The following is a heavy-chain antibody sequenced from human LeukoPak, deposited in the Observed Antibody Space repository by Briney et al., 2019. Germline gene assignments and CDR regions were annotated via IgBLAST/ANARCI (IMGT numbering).Heavy chain of an antibody. J-gene: IGHJ4*02. CDR1: GGSISSSSW. Sequence: SETLSLTCAVSGGSISSSSWWSWVRQPPGKGLEWIGEVYHSGSPNYNPSLKSRVTISVDTSKNQFSLKLSSVTAADTAVYYCARKRRGYSYGLAYFDYWGQGTLVTVSS. V-gene: IGHV4-4*02. D-gene: IGHD5-18*01. CDR3: ARKRRGYSYGLAYFDY. CDR2: VYHSGSP.